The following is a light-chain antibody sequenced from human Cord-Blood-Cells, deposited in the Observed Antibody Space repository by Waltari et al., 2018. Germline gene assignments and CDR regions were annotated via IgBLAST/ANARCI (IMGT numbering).Light chain of an antibody. CDR1: SSNIGSNY. J-gene: IGLJ1*01. Sequence: QSVLTQPPSASGTPGQRVTISCSGSSSNIGSNYVYWYQQPPGTAPKPLIYRNKQRPSGVPDRFSGSKSGTSASLAISGLRSEDEADYYCAAWDDSLSGYVFGTGTKVTVL. CDR3: AAWDDSLSGYV. V-gene: IGLV1-47*01. CDR2: RNK.